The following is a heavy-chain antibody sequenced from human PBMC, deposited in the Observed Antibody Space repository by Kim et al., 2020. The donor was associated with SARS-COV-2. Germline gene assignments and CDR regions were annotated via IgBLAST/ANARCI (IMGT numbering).Heavy chain of an antibody. CDR3: ARDRRGEIDY. D-gene: IGHD3-16*01. J-gene: IGHJ4*02. Sequence: YIYYADSVKGRFTISRDNAKNSLYLQMNSLRAEDTAVYYCARDRRGEIDYWGQGTLVTVSS. V-gene: IGHV3-21*01. CDR2: YI.